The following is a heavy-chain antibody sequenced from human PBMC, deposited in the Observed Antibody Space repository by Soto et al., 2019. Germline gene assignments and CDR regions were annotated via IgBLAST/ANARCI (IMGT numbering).Heavy chain of an antibody. CDR3: ARWSYLDY. D-gene: IGHD3-3*01. V-gene: IGHV3-23*01. CDR1: GFSFRSYA. CDR2: ISGSDGKT. Sequence: GGSLRLSCAASGFSFRSYALSWVRQAPGKGLEWVSTISGSDGKTFYADSVKGRFSISRDTSQSTLYLQMNSLRADDTAMYYCARWSYLDYWGQGTRVTVSS. J-gene: IGHJ4*02.